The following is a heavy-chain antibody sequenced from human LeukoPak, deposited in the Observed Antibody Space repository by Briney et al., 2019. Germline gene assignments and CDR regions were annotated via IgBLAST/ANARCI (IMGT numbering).Heavy chain of an antibody. CDR2: IHYSGNT. J-gene: IGHJ4*02. D-gene: IGHD3-3*01. V-gene: IGHV4-39*01. CDR1: GGSTSSSNYY. Sequence: SETLSLTCTVSGGSTSSSNYYWGWIRQPPGEGLEWIGGIHYSGNTYYNPSLKSRVTISIDTSKNQFSLKLSSVTAADTAVYYCARLGAGPTYYDFWSGYSSFYFDYWGQGTLVTVSS. CDR3: ARLGAGPTYYDFWSGYSSFYFDY.